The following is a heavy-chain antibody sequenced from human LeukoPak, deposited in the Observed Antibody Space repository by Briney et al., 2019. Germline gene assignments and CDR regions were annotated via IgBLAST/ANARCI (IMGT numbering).Heavy chain of an antibody. J-gene: IGHJ4*02. Sequence: GESLKISCKGSGYSFTRYWISWVRQMPGKGLEWMGRIDPSDSYTNYSPSFQGHVTISADKSISTAYLQWSSLKASDTAMYYCARDRGAGYSGYDSGAPSYWGQGTLVTVSS. CDR1: GYSFTRYW. CDR3: ARDRGAGYSGYDSGAPSY. V-gene: IGHV5-10-1*01. D-gene: IGHD5-12*01. CDR2: IDPSDSYT.